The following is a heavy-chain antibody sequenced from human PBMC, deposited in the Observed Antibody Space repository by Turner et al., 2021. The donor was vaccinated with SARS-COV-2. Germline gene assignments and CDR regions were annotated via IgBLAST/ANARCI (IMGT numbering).Heavy chain of an antibody. D-gene: IGHD1-26*01. J-gene: IGHJ4*02. V-gene: IGHV3-30*04. CDR2: ISYDGSNK. CDR3: ARTYSGSYWSYFDY. CDR1: GFTFSIYA. Sequence: VQRVDSGGCVVQPGRSLRLSCPPSGFTFSIYAMHWVRQAPGKGLEWVAVISYDGSNKYYADSVKGRFTISRDNSKNKLYLQMNSLRAEDTAVYYCARTYSGSYWSYFDYWGQGTLVTVSS.